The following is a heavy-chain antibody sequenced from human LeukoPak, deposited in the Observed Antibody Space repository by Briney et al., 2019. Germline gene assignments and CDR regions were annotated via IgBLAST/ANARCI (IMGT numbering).Heavy chain of an antibody. D-gene: IGHD3-10*01. CDR3: ARRVLLWFGESQYYFDY. Sequence: SETLSLTCTVSGGSISNSDYYWGWIRQPPGKGLEWLGSSYYRGSTYNNPSLESRVTLSVDTSKNQFSLKLSSVTAADTAVYYCARRVLLWFGESQYYFDYWGQGILVTVSS. V-gene: IGHV4-39*01. CDR1: GGSISNSDYY. J-gene: IGHJ4*02. CDR2: SYYRGST.